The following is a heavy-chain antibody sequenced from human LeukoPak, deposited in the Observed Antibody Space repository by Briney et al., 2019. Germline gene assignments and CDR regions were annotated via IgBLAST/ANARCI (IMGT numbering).Heavy chain of an antibody. Sequence: GGSLRLSCAASGFTFSSYAMSWVRQAPGRGLECVSAISGSGGSTYYADSVKGRFTISRDNSKNTLYLQMNSLRAEDTAVYYCAKDALGYCSGGSCYAMSFDYWGQGTLVTVSS. CDR1: GFTFSSYA. J-gene: IGHJ4*02. V-gene: IGHV3-23*01. D-gene: IGHD2-15*01. CDR3: AKDALGYCSGGSCYAMSFDY. CDR2: ISGSGGST.